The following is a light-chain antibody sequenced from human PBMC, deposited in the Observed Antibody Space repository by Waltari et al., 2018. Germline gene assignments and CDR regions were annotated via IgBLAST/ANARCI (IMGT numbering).Light chain of an antibody. J-gene: IGKJ4*01. Sequence: DIQMTQSPSSLSASVGDRVTITCRATQYINNYLTSYQQKPGKAPKTLIYYTTSWERGVPSRFSGSRAEKDYNLAITSLQPEDIATYYCQQYYDSPLTSVGGTKVAIK. CDR1: QYINNY. V-gene: IGKV1-33*01. CDR2: YTT. CDR3: QQYYDSPLT.